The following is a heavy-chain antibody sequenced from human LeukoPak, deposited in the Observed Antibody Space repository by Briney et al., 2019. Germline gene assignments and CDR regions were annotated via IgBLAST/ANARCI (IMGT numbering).Heavy chain of an antibody. V-gene: IGHV4-39*01. CDR2: IYYSGST. J-gene: IGHJ6*02. Sequence: SETLSLTCTVSGDSISSSSYYWGWIRQPPGKGLEWIGSIYYSGSTYYNPSLKSRVTISVDTSKNQFSLKLSSVTAADTAVYYCAGTSYYYYYGMDVWGQGTTVTVSS. CDR1: GDSISSSSYY. D-gene: IGHD1-26*01. CDR3: AGTSYYYYYGMDV.